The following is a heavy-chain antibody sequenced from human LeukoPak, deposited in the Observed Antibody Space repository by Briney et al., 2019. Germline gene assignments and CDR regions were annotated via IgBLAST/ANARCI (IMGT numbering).Heavy chain of an antibody. CDR2: INPNSGGT. CDR3: ARVSRSQTYYYDSSGYGRAFDI. D-gene: IGHD3-22*01. J-gene: IGHJ3*02. V-gene: IGHV1-2*06. CDR1: GYTFTGYY. Sequence: ASVKVSCKASGYTFTGYYMHWVRQAPGQGLEWMGRINPNSGGTNYAQKLQGRVTMTTDTSTSTAYMELRSLRSDDTAVYYCARVSRSQTYYYDSSGYGRAFDIWGQGTMVTVSS.